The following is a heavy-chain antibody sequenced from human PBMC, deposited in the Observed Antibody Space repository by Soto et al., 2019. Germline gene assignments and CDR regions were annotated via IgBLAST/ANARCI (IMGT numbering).Heavy chain of an antibody. D-gene: IGHD3-22*01. CDR1: GYTFTSYG. J-gene: IGHJ4*02. V-gene: IGHV1-18*01. Sequence: GASVKVSCKASGYTFTSYGINWVRQAPGQGLEWMGWISTYNGNTNYAQKLQGRVTMTTDTSTSTAYMELRSLRSDDTAVYYCARDYYYDSSGYSPLDYWGQGTLVTVSS. CDR2: ISTYNGNT. CDR3: ARDYYYDSSGYSPLDY.